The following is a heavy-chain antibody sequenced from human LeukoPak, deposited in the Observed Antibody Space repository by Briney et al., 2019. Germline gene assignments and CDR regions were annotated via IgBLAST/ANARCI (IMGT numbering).Heavy chain of an antibody. V-gene: IGHV3-66*02. CDR3: ARGNHIYDSAGRD. CDR2: IYTDDST. CDR1: GFTVSSNY. J-gene: IGHJ4*02. Sequence: GGSLRLSCAASGFTVSSNYMSWVRQAPGKGLEWVSVIYTDDSTYYADSVKGRFTISRDNSKNTLYLQMNSLRAEDTAVYYCARGNHIYDSAGRDWGRGTLVTVSS. D-gene: IGHD3-22*01.